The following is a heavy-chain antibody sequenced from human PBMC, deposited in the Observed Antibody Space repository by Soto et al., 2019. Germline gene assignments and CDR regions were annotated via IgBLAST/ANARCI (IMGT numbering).Heavy chain of an antibody. CDR3: ARGRTVRNYADDSSDYFYFFDY. Sequence: SETLSLTCTVSGDSISTFYWGWMRQSPGKELAWIGYVNNSWITNYNPSLKNRVTISVDRSKNQFSLKLTSANAADTAVYYCARGRTVRNYADDSSDYFYFFDYWGQGTQVTVSS. D-gene: IGHD3-22*01. J-gene: IGHJ4*02. CDR1: GDSISTFY. V-gene: IGHV4-59*01. CDR2: VNNSWIT.